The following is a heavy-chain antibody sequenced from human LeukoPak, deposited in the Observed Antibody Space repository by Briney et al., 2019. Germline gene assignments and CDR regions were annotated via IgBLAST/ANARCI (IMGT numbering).Heavy chain of an antibody. CDR1: GGSISSYY. J-gene: IGHJ4*02. CDR2: IYYSGST. V-gene: IGHV4-59*01. CDR3: ARGRMTAAAGTLFY. Sequence: PSETLSLTCTVSGGSISSYYWSWIRQPPGKGLEWIGYIYYSGSTNYNPSLKSRVTISVDTSKNQFSLKLSSVTAADTAVYYCARGRMTAAAGTLFYWGQGTLVTVSS. D-gene: IGHD6-13*01.